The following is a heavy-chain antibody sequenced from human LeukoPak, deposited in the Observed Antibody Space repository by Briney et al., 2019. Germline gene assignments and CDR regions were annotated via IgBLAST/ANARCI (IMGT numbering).Heavy chain of an antibody. V-gene: IGHV1-2*02. CDR3: AREGDRGVTAFDI. Sequence: ASVKVSCKASGYTFTGYYMHWARQAPGQGLEWMGWINPNSGGTNYAQKFQGRVTMTRDTSISTAYMELSRLRSDDTAVYYCAREGDRGVTAFDIWGQGTMVTVSS. D-gene: IGHD3-10*01. CDR2: INPNSGGT. J-gene: IGHJ3*02. CDR1: GYTFTGYY.